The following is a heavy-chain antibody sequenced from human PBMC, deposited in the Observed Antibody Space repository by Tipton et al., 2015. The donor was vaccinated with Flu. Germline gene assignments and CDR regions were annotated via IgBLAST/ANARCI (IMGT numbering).Heavy chain of an antibody. CDR2: IKQDGSEK. J-gene: IGHJ5*02. V-gene: IGHV3-7*01. CDR1: GFTLRSYW. CDR3: ARAWAAAGSA. Sequence: GSLRLSCVASGFTLRSYWMSWVRQAPGKGLEWVANIKQDGSEKYYVDSVKGRFIISRDNAKNSLYLQMNSLRSEDTAVYYCARAWAAAGSAWGQGTLVTVSS. D-gene: IGHD6-13*01.